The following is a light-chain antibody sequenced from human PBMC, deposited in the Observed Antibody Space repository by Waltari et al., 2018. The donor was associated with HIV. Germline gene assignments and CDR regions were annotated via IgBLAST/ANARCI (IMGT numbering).Light chain of an antibody. CDR1: QSVRNNY. CDR2: GAS. J-gene: IGKJ5*01. V-gene: IGKV3-20*01. CDR3: QQYGSSPLT. Sequence: EIGLTQSPGTLSLSPGERATLSCRASQSVRNNYLVWYQKKPGQAPRLLIYGASSRATGIPDRFSGSGSGTDFTLTISRLEPEDFAMFYWQQYGSSPLTFGQGTRLEIK.